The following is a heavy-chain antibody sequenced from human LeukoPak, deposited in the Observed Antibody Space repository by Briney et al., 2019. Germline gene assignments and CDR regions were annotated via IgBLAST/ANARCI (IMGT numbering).Heavy chain of an antibody. CDR1: GFTFSTYS. Sequence: PGGSLRLSCAASGFTFSTYSMNWVRQAPGKGLEWVSSISSSSSYIYYADSVKGRFTISRDNAKNSLYLQMNSLRAEDTAVYYCAREGPTGAKSPDFDYWGQGTLVTVSS. V-gene: IGHV3-21*01. D-gene: IGHD1-7*01. CDR2: ISSSSSYI. CDR3: AREGPTGAKSPDFDY. J-gene: IGHJ4*02.